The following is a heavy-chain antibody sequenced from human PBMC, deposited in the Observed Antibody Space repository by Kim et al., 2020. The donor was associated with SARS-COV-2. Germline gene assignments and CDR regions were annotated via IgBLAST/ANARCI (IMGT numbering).Heavy chain of an antibody. J-gene: IGHJ4*01. V-gene: IGHV3-30*18. CDR2: ISYDGSNK. CDR3: AKGGYYDSSGYSRFDY. D-gene: IGHD3-22*01. Sequence: GGSLRLSCAASGFTFSSYGMHWVRQAPGKGLEWVAVISYDGSNKYYADSVKGRFTISRDNSKNTLYLQMNSLRAEDTAVYYCAKGGYYDSSGYSRFDYW. CDR1: GFTFSSYG.